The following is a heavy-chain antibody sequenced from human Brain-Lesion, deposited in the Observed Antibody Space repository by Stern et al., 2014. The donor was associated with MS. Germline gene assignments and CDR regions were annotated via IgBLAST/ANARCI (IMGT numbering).Heavy chain of an antibody. CDR1: GGTFSSYT. CDR3: TTSPYGLDA. J-gene: IGHJ6*02. V-gene: IGHV1-69*09. Sequence: VQLVQSGAELKKPGSSVKVSCKASGGTFSSYTVSWVRQAPGQGLEWLGKVIPILGVANYAPKFQVRVTITADKFTGTAYMEVTSLRSEDSAIYYCTTSPYGLDAWGQGTTVTVSS. D-gene: IGHD1-14*01. CDR2: VIPILGVA.